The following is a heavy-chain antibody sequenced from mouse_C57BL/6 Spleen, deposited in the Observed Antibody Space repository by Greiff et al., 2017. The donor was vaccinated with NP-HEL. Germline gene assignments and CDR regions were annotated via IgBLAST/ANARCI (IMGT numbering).Heavy chain of an antibody. CDR3: AIYYYGSSYND. CDR2: IHPSDSDT. V-gene: IGHV1-74*01. D-gene: IGHD1-1*01. CDR1: GYTFTSYW. J-gene: IGHJ2*01. Sequence: QVQLKQPGAELVKPGASVKVSCKASGYTFTSYWMHWVKQRPGQGLEWIGRIHPSDSDTNYNQKFKGKATLTVDKSSSTAYMQLSSLTSEDSAVYYCAIYYYGSSYNDWGQGTTLTVSS.